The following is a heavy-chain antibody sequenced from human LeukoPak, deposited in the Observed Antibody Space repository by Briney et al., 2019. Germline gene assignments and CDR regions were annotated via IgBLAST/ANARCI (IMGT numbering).Heavy chain of an antibody. Sequence: SETLSLTCAVSGYSISSGYYWGWIRQPPGKGLEWIGTIYHSGSTYYNPSLKSRVTISVDTSKNQFSLKLSSMTAADTAVYYCAVGYCSSTSCYREYFQHWGQGTLVTVSS. V-gene: IGHV4-38-2*01. CDR1: GYSISSGYY. CDR3: AVGYCSSTSCYREYFQH. J-gene: IGHJ1*01. D-gene: IGHD2-2*02. CDR2: IYHSGST.